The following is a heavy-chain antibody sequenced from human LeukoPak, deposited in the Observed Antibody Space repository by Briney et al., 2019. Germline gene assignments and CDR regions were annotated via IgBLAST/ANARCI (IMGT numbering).Heavy chain of an antibody. V-gene: IGHV3-23*01. CDR2: ISGSGVNT. CDR3: AKAGSIRFDY. CDR1: GFTFRSYG. J-gene: IGHJ4*02. Sequence: GGSLRLSCAASGFTFRSYGMNWVRQAPGKGLEWVSAISGSGVNTYYADSVKGRFTISRDNSKNTLYLQLNSLRAADTAAYYCAKAGSIRFDYWGQGTLVTVSS. D-gene: IGHD3-3*02.